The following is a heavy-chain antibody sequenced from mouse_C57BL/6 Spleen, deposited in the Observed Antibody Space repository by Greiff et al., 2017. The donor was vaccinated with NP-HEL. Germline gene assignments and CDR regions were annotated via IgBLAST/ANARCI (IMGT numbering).Heavy chain of an antibody. CDR3: AREHYSYFDY. V-gene: IGHV1-69*01. Sequence: VQLQQPGAELVMPGASVKLSCKASGYTFTSYWMHWVKQRPGQGLEWIGEIDPSDSYTNYNQKFKGKSTLTVDKSSSTAYMQLSSLTSEDSAVYYCAREHYSYFDYWGQGTTLTVSS. CDR2: IDPSDSYT. J-gene: IGHJ2*01. CDR1: GYTFTSYW. D-gene: IGHD1-2*01.